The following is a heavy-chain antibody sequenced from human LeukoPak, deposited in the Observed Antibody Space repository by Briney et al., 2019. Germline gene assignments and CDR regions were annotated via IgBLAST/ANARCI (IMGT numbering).Heavy chain of an antibody. V-gene: IGHV1-69*06. CDR3: ATGSEWPAYYFDY. J-gene: IGHJ4*02. CDR2: IIPIFGTA. D-gene: IGHD3-3*01. CDR1: GGTFSSYA. Sequence: GASVTVSCTASGGTFSSYAISWVRQAPGQGLEWMEGIIPIFGTANYAQKFQGRVTITADKSTSTAYMELSSLRSEDTAVYYCATGSEWPAYYFDYWGQGTLVTVSS.